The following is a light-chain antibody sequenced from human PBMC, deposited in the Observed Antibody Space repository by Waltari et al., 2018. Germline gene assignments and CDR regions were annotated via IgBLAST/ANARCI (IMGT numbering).Light chain of an antibody. J-gene: IGLJ2*01. CDR3: NSRDSSGNHVV. Sequence: SSELTQDPAVSVALGQTGRITCQGDSRRSYYASWYQQKQGQAPVLVINGKKNRPSGIPDRFSGSRSGNTASLTIPGAQAEDEADYYCNSRDSSGNHVVFGGGTKLTVL. CDR2: GKK. V-gene: IGLV3-19*01. CDR1: SRRSYY.